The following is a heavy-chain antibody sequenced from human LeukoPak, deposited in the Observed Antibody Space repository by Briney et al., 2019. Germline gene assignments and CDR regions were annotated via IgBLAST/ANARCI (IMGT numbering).Heavy chain of an antibody. D-gene: IGHD4-11*01. V-gene: IGHV3-23*01. CDR3: ADSNYWYPVDY. CDR2: ITGSGDTA. CDR1: GFTFSTYA. Sequence: GSLRLSCAASGFTFSTYAMRRVRQAPGKGLEWVSGITGSGDTAYYADSVKGRFTIPRDNSKNTLYLQMNSLRADDTAVYYCADSNYWYPVDYWGQGTLVTVSS. J-gene: IGHJ4*02.